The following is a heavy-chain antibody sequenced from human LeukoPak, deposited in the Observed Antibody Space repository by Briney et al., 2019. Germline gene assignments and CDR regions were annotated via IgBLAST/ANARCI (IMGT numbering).Heavy chain of an antibody. J-gene: IGHJ4*02. CDR2: IYYSGST. D-gene: IGHD4-17*01. CDR1: GGSISSGDYD. Sequence: SETLSLTCTVSGGSISSGDYDRSWIRQPPGKGLEWIGYIYYSGSTYYNPSLKSRVTISVDTSKNQFSLKLSSVTAADTAVYYCAREGDGDYIFNWGQGTLVTVSS. CDR3: AREGDGDYIFN. V-gene: IGHV4-30-4*08.